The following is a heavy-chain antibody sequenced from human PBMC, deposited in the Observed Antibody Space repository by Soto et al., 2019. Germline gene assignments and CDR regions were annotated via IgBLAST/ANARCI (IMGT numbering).Heavy chain of an antibody. V-gene: IGHV4-34*01. Sequence: SETLSLTCAVYGGSFSGYYWSWIRQPPGKGLEWIGEINHSGSTNHNPSLKSRVTISVDTSKNQFSLKLSSVTAADTAVYYCATSSSWYGYWGQGTLVTVSS. CDR2: INHSGST. CDR1: GGSFSGYY. J-gene: IGHJ4*02. D-gene: IGHD6-13*01. CDR3: ATSSSWYGY.